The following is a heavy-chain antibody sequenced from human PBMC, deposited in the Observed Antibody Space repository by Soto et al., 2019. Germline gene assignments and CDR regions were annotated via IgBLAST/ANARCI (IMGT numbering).Heavy chain of an antibody. D-gene: IGHD3-10*01. CDR3: ARDQGGEFLKGSGMDV. J-gene: IGHJ6*02. CDR1: GDSISRYY. V-gene: IGHV4-59*01. Sequence: QVQLQESGPGLVKPSETLSLTCTVSGDSISRYYWSWIRLSPGKGLEWIGYIYYSGETNYNPSVKSRVTISGDSTKNQFSLKLSSVTAADTAVYYCARDQGGEFLKGSGMDVWGQGTTVTVSS. CDR2: IYYSGET.